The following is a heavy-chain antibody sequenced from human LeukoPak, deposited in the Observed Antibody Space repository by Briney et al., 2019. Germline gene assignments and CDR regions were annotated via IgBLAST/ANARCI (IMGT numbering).Heavy chain of an antibody. CDR2: IKQDGSEK. V-gene: IGHV3-7*03. CDR3: ARKTGYSSSWYPGYFDY. J-gene: IGHJ4*02. CDR1: GFTFSSYW. D-gene: IGHD6-13*01. Sequence: PGGSLRLSCAASGFTFSSYWMSWVRQVPGKGLEWVANIKQDGSEKYYVDSVKGRFTISRDNAKNSLYLQMNSLRAEDTAVYYCARKTGYSSSWYPGYFDYWGQGTLVTVSS.